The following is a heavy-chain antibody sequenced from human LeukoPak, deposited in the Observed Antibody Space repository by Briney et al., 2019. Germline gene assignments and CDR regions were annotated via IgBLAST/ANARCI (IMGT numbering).Heavy chain of an antibody. V-gene: IGHV4-4*02. D-gene: IGHD3-22*01. CDR1: GGSISSSNW. CDR3: ARDSASYYDSSGYYTHYYYYGMDV. J-gene: IGHJ6*02. CDR2: IYHSGST. Sequence: SETLSLTCAVSGGSISSSNWWSWVRQPPGKGLEWIGEIYHSGSTNYNPSLKSRVTISVDKSKNQFSLKLSSVTAADTAVYYCARDSASYYDSSGYYTHYYYYGMDVWGQGTLVTVSS.